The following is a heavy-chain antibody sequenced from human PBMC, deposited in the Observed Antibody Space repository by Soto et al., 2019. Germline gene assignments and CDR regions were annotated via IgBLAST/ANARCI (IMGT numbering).Heavy chain of an antibody. V-gene: IGHV4-39*07. CDR3: ARLRDGYEYYFDY. Sequence: SETLSLTCDVSGGSIDNSHSFWGWVRQPPGKGLEFLGCVYYSGSTNYNPSLKSRVTMSVDTSKNQFSLRLSSVTAADTAVYYCARLRDGYEYYFDYWGQGTLVTVSS. D-gene: IGHD5-12*01. J-gene: IGHJ4*02. CDR2: VYYSGST. CDR1: GGSIDNSHSF.